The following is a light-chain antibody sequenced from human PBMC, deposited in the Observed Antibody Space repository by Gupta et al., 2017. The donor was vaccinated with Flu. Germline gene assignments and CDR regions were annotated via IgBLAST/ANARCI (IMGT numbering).Light chain of an antibody. CDR2: MSN. V-gene: IGLV1-47*01. CDR3: AAWDDSLSSYV. J-gene: IGLJ1*01. CDR1: SSNIGTNY. Sequence: SSSNIGTNYVHWYQQLPGTAPKLLIYMSNQRPSGVPARFSGSKSGTSASLAISGLRSEDEADYYCAAWDDSLSSYVRGTGTKVTVL.